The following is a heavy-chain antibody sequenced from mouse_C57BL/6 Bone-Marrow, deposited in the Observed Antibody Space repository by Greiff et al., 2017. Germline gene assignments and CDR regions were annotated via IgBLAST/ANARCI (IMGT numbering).Heavy chain of an antibody. D-gene: IGHD2-4*01. Sequence: EVKLVESGGGLVQSGRSLRLSCATSGFTFSDFYMEWVRQAPGKGLEWIAASRNKANDYTTEYSASVKGRFIVSRYTSQSILYLQMNALRAEETAIYYCTRDDDYPPLAYCRQGTLATVSA. CDR3: TRDDDYPPLAY. J-gene: IGHJ3*01. V-gene: IGHV7-1*01. CDR1: GFTFSDFY. CDR2: SRNKANDYTT.